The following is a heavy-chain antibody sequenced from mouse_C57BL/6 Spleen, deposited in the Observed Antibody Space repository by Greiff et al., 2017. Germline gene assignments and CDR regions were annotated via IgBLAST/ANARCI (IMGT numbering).Heavy chain of an antibody. CDR2: FDPNSGGT. Sequence: VHLQQPGPELVKPGASVTLSCKASAYPFPGYWMPWLKQRPGRGLEWIGRFDPNSGGTKYNEKFKSKATLTVDNPASTAYMQLSSLTSEDSAVYYCARGRFSNPYYFDYWGQGTTLTVSS. V-gene: IGHV1-72*01. CDR3: ARGRFSNPYYFDY. D-gene: IGHD2-5*01. J-gene: IGHJ2*01. CDR1: AYPFPGYW.